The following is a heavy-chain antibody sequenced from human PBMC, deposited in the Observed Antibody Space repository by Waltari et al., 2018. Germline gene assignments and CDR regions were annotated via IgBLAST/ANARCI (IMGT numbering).Heavy chain of an antibody. D-gene: IGHD3-10*01. J-gene: IGHJ4*02. CDR3: ARIRKDYGGLRAPDY. V-gene: IGHV2-26*01. CDR2: IFSNDEK. CDR1: GFSLSNARMG. Sequence: QVTLKESGPVLVKPTETLTLTCTVSGFSLSNARMGVSWIRQPPGKALEWLAHIFSNDEKSYSTSLKSRLTISKDTSKSQVVLTMTNMDPVDTATYYCARIRKDYGGLRAPDYWGQGTLVTVSS.